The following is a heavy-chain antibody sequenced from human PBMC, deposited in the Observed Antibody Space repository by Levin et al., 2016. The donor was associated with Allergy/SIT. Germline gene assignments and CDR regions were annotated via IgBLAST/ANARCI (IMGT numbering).Heavy chain of an antibody. J-gene: IGHJ4*02. CDR2: IYYSGST. D-gene: IGHD1-26*01. Sequence: SETLSLTCTVSGGSISSYYWSWIRQPPGKGLEWIGYIYYSGSTNYNPSLKSRVTISVDTSKNQFSLKLSSVTAADTAVYYCASRGNGWELQYWGQGTLVTVSS. V-gene: IGHV4-59*01. CDR3: ASRGNGWELQY. CDR1: GGSISSYY.